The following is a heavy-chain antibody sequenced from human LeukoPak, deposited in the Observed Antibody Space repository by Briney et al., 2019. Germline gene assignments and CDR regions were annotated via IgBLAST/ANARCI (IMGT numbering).Heavy chain of an antibody. D-gene: IGHD6-19*01. Sequence: ASVKVSCKASGYTFTSYGISWVRQAPGQGLEWMGWISAYNGNTNYARKLQGRVTMTTDTSTSTAYMELRSLRSDDTAVYYCANQWLDEDDAFDIWGQGTMVTVSS. CDR2: ISAYNGNT. CDR3: ANQWLDEDDAFDI. CDR1: GYTFTSYG. J-gene: IGHJ3*02. V-gene: IGHV1-18*04.